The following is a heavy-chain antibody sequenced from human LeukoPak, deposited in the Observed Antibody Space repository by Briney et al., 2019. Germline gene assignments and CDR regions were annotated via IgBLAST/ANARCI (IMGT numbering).Heavy chain of an antibody. Sequence: GGSLRLSCAASGFSFRSYWMDWVRQTPEKGLDWVANIKQDGIEKYFVDSVKGRFAISRDNAKNSLYLQMNNLRAEDTAVYYCAREAMVRGVPDAFDIWGQGTVVTVSS. D-gene: IGHD3-10*01. CDR2: IKQDGIEK. V-gene: IGHV3-7*01. CDR3: AREAMVRGVPDAFDI. CDR1: GFSFRSYW. J-gene: IGHJ3*02.